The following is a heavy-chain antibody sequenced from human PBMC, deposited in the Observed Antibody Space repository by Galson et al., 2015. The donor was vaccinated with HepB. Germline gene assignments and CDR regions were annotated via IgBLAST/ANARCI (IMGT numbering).Heavy chain of an antibody. CDR3: AREMETGGDQLWSPIDY. Sequence: SLRLSCAASGFTFSSYAMHWVRQAPGKGLEWVAVISYDGSNKYYADSVKGRFTISRDNSKNTLYLQMNSLRAEDTAVYYCAREMETGGDQLWSPIDYWGQGTLVTVSS. CDR2: ISYDGSNK. CDR1: GFTFSSYA. J-gene: IGHJ4*02. D-gene: IGHD5-18*01. V-gene: IGHV3-30-3*01.